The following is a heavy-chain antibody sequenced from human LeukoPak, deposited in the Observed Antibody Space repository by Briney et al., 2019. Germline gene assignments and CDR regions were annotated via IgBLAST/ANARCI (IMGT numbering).Heavy chain of an antibody. V-gene: IGHV3-48*01. D-gene: IGHD3-10*01. CDR1: GFTFSNAW. CDR2: ISGGSSTI. J-gene: IGHJ6*02. Sequence: GGSLRLSCAASGFTFSNAWMSWVRQAPGKGLEWIAYISGGSSTIFYADSVKGRFTISRDDSKNTLYLQMNSLRAEDTAVFYCARDSARGRMGVWGQGTTVTVSS. CDR3: ARDSARGRMGV.